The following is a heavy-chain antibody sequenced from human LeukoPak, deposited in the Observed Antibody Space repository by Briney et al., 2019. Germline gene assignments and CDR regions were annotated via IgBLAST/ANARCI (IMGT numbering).Heavy chain of an antibody. CDR3: ASSVAYGSGSYYNPHRYYFDY. V-gene: IGHV1-69*04. D-gene: IGHD3-10*01. J-gene: IGHJ4*02. CDR2: IIPILGIA. Sequence: SVKVSCKASGGTFSSYAISWVRQAPGQGLEWMGRIIPILGIANYAQKFQGRVMITADKSTSTAYMELSSLRSEDTAVYYGASSVAYGSGSYYNPHRYYFDYWGQGTLITVSS. CDR1: GGTFSSYA.